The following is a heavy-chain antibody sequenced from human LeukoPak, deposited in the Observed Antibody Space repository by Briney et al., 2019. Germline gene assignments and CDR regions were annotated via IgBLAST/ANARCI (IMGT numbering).Heavy chain of an antibody. CDR2: IYHSGST. CDR3: AREKFNYDLLHYFDY. V-gene: IGHV4-38-2*02. D-gene: IGHD3-16*01. Sequence: PSETLFLTCAVSGYSISSGYYWGWIRQPPGKGLEWIGSIYHSGSTYYNPSLKSRVTISVDTSKNQFSLKLSSVTAADTAVYYCAREKFNYDLLHYFDYWGQGTLVTVSS. CDR1: GYSISSGYY. J-gene: IGHJ4*02.